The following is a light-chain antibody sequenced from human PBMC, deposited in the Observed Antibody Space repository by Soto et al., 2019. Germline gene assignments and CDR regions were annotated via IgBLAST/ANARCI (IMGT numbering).Light chain of an antibody. CDR2: GAS. J-gene: IGKJ1*01. CDR1: QSVSNTY. Sequence: EIVLTQSPGTLSLSPGDTATLSCRASQSVSNTYLAWYQQKPGQAPRLLIYGASSRATGFPDRLSGSGSGTDFTLTISRLETEDFAVYYCQLYDSSSWTFGQGTKVDIK. CDR3: QLYDSSSWT. V-gene: IGKV3-20*01.